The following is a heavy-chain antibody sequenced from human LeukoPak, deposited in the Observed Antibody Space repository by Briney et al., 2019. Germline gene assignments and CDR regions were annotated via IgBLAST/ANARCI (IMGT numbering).Heavy chain of an antibody. CDR3: VRDYYYGSGSYYNVFEY. D-gene: IGHD3-10*01. CDR2: ISAYNGNT. J-gene: IGHJ4*02. Sequence: ASVKVSCKASGYTFTGYYMHWVRQAPGQGLEWMGWISAYNGNTNYAQKLQGRATMTTDTSTSTAYMELRSLRSDDMGVYYCVRDYYYGSGSYYNVFEYWGQGTLVTVSS. CDR1: GYTFTGYY. V-gene: IGHV1-18*03.